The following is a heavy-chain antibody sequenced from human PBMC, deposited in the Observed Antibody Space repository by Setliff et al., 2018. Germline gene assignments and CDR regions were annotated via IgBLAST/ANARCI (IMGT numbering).Heavy chain of an antibody. V-gene: IGHV3-30*02. CDR2: IRFDGSYK. D-gene: IGHD3-10*01. J-gene: IGHJ4*02. Sequence: GGSLRLSCAASGFPFSTYGMHWVRQAPGKGLEWVAFIRFDGSYKYYADSAKDRFTISRDNSKNTLYLQMSSLRGEDTAVYYCAKVKKPLVRGSGFDYWGRGTLVTVSS. CDR1: GFPFSTYG. CDR3: AKVKKPLVRGSGFDY.